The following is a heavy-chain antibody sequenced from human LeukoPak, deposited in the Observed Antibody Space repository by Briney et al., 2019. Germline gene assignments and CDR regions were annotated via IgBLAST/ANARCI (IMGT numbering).Heavy chain of an antibody. D-gene: IGHD1-26*01. V-gene: IGHV4-59*01. CDR2: ISYSGST. J-gene: IGHJ5*02. Sequence: PSETLSLTCTVSGGSISSYYWNWIRQPPGKGLEWIGYISYSGSTNYNPSLKSRVTISLDTSKNQFSLKLSSVTAADTAVYYCAREGGTYGYNWFDPWGQGTLVTVSS. CDR1: GGSISSYY. CDR3: AREGGTYGYNWFDP.